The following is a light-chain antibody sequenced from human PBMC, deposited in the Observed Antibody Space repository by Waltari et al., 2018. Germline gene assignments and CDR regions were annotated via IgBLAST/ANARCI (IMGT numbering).Light chain of an antibody. Sequence: EIVLTQSPATLSLSLGGRATLSCRASQSVSTYLAWYPQRPGQPPRLLIYDSSFRATGIPARFSGSGSETDFTLTISSLEPEDFAVYYCQQRYKWPLTFGGGSKVEI. V-gene: IGKV3-11*01. CDR3: QQRYKWPLT. CDR2: DSS. CDR1: QSVSTY. J-gene: IGKJ4*01.